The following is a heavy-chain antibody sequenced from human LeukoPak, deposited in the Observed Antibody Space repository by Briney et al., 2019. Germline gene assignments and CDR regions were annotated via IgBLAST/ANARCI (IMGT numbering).Heavy chain of an antibody. J-gene: IGHJ4*02. CDR2: ISYDGSNK. CDR3: ARGGSGSYYNVRPVDY. V-gene: IGHV3-30*04. D-gene: IGHD3-10*01. Sequence: PGGSLRLSCAASGFTFSSYAMHWVRQAPGKGLEWLAVISYDGSNKYYADSVKGRFTISRDNSKNTLYLQMNSLRAEDTAVYYCARGGSGSYYNVRPVDYWGQGTLVTVSS. CDR1: GFTFSSYA.